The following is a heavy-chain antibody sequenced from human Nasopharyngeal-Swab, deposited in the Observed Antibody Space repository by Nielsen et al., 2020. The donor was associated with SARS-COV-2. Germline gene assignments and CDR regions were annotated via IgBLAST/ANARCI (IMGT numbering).Heavy chain of an antibody. Sequence: GESLKISYAASGFSFSTYTMNWVRQAPGKGLEWLSSISSDSGAKYHADSVKGRFTISRDNAKNSLYLEMNSLRAEDTAVYYCLRGDRRDYWGPGTLVSVSS. CDR2: ISSDSGAK. CDR3: LRGDRRDY. V-gene: IGHV3-21*01. CDR1: GFSFSTYT. D-gene: IGHD3-22*01. J-gene: IGHJ4*02.